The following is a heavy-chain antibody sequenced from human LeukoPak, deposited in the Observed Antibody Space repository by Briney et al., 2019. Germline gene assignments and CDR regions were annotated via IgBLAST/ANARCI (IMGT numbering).Heavy chain of an antibody. CDR3: ARHSCTGNSCHFDY. Sequence: ASVKVSCKASGYTFIDYYMHWVRQAPGQGLEWMGRINPRGGSTTYAQKLQGRVTMTTDTSTSTVYMELSSLRSEDTALYYCARHSCTGNSCHFDYWGQGTLVTVCS. CDR2: INPRGGST. D-gene: IGHD2-15*01. J-gene: IGHJ4*02. CDR1: GYTFIDYY. V-gene: IGHV1-46*04.